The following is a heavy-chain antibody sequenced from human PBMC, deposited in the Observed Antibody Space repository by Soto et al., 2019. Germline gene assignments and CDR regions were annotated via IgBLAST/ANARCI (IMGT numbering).Heavy chain of an antibody. CDR2: INHRGGT. V-gene: IGHV4-34*01. CDR3: ARGQRRGGSSGWSL. Sequence: SSETLSLTCSVSGVSIGSHFWSWIRQTPGKGLEWIGEINHRGGTNYKPSLKRRVTISVDTSKNQFSLNLNSVTAADTAVYYCARGQRRGGSSGWSLWGQGTLVTVSS. D-gene: IGHD6-19*01. J-gene: IGHJ4*02. CDR1: GVSIGSHF.